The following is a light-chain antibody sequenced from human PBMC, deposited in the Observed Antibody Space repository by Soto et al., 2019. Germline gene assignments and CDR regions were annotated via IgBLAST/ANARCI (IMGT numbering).Light chain of an antibody. CDR3: SSYAGSNNLV. J-gene: IGLJ1*01. CDR1: SSDVGGYNY. Sequence: QSALTQPPSASGSPGQSVTISCTGTSSDVGGYNYVSWYQQHPGKAPKLMIYEVSKLPSGVPDRFSGSKSGNTASLTVSGLQAEDEADYYCSSYAGSNNLVFGTWTKLNVL. CDR2: EVS. V-gene: IGLV2-8*01.